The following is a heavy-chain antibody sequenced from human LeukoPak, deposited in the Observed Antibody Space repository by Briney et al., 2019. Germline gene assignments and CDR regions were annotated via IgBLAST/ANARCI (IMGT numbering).Heavy chain of an antibody. CDR2: IYSGGDT. CDR3: TRGPGSTWYSDY. CDR1: GFTVSSNY. J-gene: IGHJ4*02. D-gene: IGHD6-13*01. Sequence: PGGSLRLSCAASGFTVSSNYMNWVRQAPGKGLDWVSIIYSGGDTYYADSMKGRFTISRDNSKNTLYLQLNSLRAEDTAVYYCTRGPGSTWYSDYWGQGTLVTVSS. V-gene: IGHV3-66*02.